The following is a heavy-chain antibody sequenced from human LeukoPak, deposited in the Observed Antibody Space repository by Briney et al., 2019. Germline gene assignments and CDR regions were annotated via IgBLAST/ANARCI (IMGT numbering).Heavy chain of an antibody. CDR3: ASLAAAGYYFDY. Sequence: GGSLRLSCAASGFTFDDYAMHWVRQAPGKGLEWVSGISWNSGSIGYADSVKGRFTISRDNAKNSLYLQMNSLRAEDMALYYCASLAAAGYYFDYWGQGTLVTVSS. CDR2: ISWNSGSI. V-gene: IGHV3-9*03. CDR1: GFTFDDYA. D-gene: IGHD6-13*01. J-gene: IGHJ4*02.